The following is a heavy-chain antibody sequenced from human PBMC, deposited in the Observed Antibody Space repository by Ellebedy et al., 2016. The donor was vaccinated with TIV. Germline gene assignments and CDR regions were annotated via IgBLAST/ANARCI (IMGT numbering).Heavy chain of an antibody. CDR2: ISYDGSNK. J-gene: IGHJ4*02. CDR1: GFTFSSYA. D-gene: IGHD3-10*01. Sequence: PGGSLRLSCAASGFTFSSYAMHWVRQAPGKGLAWVAVISYDGSNKYYADSVKGRFTISRDNSKNTLYLQMNSLGAEDTAVYYCARGAGITMVRGVTNYWGQGTLVTVSS. CDR3: ARGAGITMVRGVTNY. V-gene: IGHV3-30-3*01.